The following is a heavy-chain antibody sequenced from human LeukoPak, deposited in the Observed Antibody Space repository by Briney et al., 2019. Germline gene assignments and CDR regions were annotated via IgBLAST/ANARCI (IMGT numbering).Heavy chain of an antibody. CDR1: GYTFAGYY. V-gene: IGHV1-2*04. J-gene: IGHJ6*02. CDR2: INPNTGGT. D-gene: IGHD3-9*01. CDR3: AGGGALRAFDWLSTPDCYGMDV. Sequence: ASVKVSCKASGYTFAGYYIHWVRQAPGQGLEWMGWINPNTGGTNNAQKSQGWVTTISDTSINSAYTALSSLRSDDTTVYYCAGGGALRAFDWLSTPDCYGMDVWGQGTTVTVSS.